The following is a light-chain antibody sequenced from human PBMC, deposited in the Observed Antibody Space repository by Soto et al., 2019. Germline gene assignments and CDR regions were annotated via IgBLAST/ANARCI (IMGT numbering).Light chain of an antibody. CDR3: HHYGSPPWT. CDR2: GAS. J-gene: IGKJ1*01. V-gene: IGKV3-20*01. Sequence: ELVLTQSPGTLSLSPGERATLSCRASQSVSSSYLAWYQQKPCQAPRLLIYGASSRATGIPDRFSGSGSGAYITLTISRLEPEDFAVYYEHHYGSPPWTFGQGTKVEIK. CDR1: QSVSSSY.